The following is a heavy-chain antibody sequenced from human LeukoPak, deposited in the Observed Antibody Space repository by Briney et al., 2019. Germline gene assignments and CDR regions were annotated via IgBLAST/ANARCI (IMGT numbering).Heavy chain of an antibody. CDR1: GFTFSNHG. D-gene: IGHD3-10*01. Sequence: QPGGTLRLSCAASGFTFSNHGMNWVRQAPGKGLEWLSGVSPPGGGTYYADSVKGRFTISRDDSKNTLSLQMNSLRAEDTAIYYCARQYYYGSGGVYWGQGTLVTVSS. J-gene: IGHJ4*02. CDR2: VSPPGGGT. CDR3: ARQYYYGSGGVY. V-gene: IGHV3-23*01.